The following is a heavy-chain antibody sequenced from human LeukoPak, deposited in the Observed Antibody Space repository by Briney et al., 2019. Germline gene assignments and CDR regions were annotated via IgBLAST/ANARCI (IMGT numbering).Heavy chain of an antibody. D-gene: IGHD5-12*01. V-gene: IGHV4-39*07. Sequence: SETLSLTCNVSGDAVINNHYYWGWIRQSPGKGLEWIANIFYSGALFSRGDAYYNPSLKSRVTISVDTSKNQFSLKVRSVTAADTAVYYCASWRGYRGYDYGFDYWGQGALVTVSS. CDR3: ASWRGYRGYDYGFDY. CDR2: IFYSGALFSRGDA. J-gene: IGHJ4*02. CDR1: GDAVINNHYY.